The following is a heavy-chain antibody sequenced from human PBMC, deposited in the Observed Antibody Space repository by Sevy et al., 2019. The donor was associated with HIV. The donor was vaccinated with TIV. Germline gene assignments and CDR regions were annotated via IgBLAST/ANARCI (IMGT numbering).Heavy chain of an antibody. V-gene: IGHV4-59*08. Sequence: SETLSLTCTVSGGSITSLYWNWIRQPPGKGLEWIANIYYNGHINYNPSLKSRVTLSLGTSKNQFSLRRSFVTAADTAMYYCAGENAWGRGYSWGQGTLVTVSS. D-gene: IGHD1-26*01. CDR1: GGSITSLY. CDR3: AGENAWGRGYS. J-gene: IGHJ4*02. CDR2: IYYNGHI.